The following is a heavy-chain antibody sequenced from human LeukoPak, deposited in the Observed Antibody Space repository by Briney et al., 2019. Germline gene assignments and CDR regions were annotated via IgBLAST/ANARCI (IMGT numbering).Heavy chain of an antibody. D-gene: IGHD6-6*01. Sequence: PGGSLRLSCAASGFTVSSNYMSWVRQAPGKGLEWVSVIYSGGSTYYADSVKGRFTISRDNSKNTLYLQMNSLRAEDTAVYYCARVNVHPLYYYGMDVWGQGTTVTVSS. CDR2: IYSGGST. J-gene: IGHJ6*02. CDR1: GFTVSSNY. V-gene: IGHV3-53*01. CDR3: ARVNVHPLYYYGMDV.